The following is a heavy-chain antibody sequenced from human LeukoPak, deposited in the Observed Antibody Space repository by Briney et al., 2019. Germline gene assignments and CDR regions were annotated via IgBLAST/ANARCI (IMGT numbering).Heavy chain of an antibody. CDR1: GASIASHSW. CDR3: AYNRNFALDN. CDR2: VYHSGGA. Sequence: PSETLSLTCAVSGASIASHSWWSWVRQPPGKGLEWIGEVYHSGGANYKPSLKSRVTIPVDTSRNHFSLKLTSVTAADPAVYFCAYNRNFALDNWGQGTLVTVSS. J-gene: IGHJ4*01. V-gene: IGHV4/OR15-8*01. D-gene: IGHD1-14*01.